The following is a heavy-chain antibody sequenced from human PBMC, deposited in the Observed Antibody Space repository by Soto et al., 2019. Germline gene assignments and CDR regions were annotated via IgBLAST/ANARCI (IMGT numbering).Heavy chain of an antibody. CDR2: ISYDGSNK. CDR3: AKGSRRFLTAAGDP. CDR1: GFTFSSYG. V-gene: IGHV3-30*18. Sequence: SLRLSCAASGFTFSSYGMHWVRQAPGKGLEWVAVISYDGSNKYYADSVKGRFTISRDNSKNTLYLQMNSLRAEDTAVYYCAKGSRRFLTAAGDPWGQGTRVTVSS. D-gene: IGHD6-13*01. J-gene: IGHJ5*02.